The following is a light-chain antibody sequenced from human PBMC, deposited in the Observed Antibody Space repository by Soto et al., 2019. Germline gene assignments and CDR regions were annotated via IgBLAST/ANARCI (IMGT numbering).Light chain of an antibody. Sequence: QSVLTQPASVSGSPGQSITISCTGTSRDVGGYNYVSWYQQHPGKAPKLMIYEVSNRPSGVSNRFSGSKSGNTASLTISGLQAEDEADYYCSSYTSSTWVFGGGTKLTVL. CDR1: SRDVGGYNY. CDR2: EVS. V-gene: IGLV2-14*01. CDR3: SSYTSSTWV. J-gene: IGLJ3*02.